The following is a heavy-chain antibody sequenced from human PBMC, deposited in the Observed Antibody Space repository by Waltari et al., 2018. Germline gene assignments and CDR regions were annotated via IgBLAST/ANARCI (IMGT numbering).Heavy chain of an antibody. CDR1: GGSISSYY. Sequence: QVQLQESGPGLVKPSETLSLTCTVSGGSISSYYWSWIRQPAGQGLEWIGRIYTSGSTNYNPSRKSRVTRSVDTSKNQFALKLSSVTAADTAVYYCARDLPPHVGVPRGDAFDIWGQGTMVTVSS. CDR3: ARDLPPHVGVPRGDAFDI. V-gene: IGHV4-4*07. J-gene: IGHJ3*02. D-gene: IGHD1-26*01. CDR2: IYTSGST.